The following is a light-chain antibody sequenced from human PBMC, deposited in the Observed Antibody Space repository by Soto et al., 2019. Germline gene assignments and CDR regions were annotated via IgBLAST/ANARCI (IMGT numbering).Light chain of an antibody. V-gene: IGLV4-69*01. CDR2: LNSDGSH. Sequence: QSVLTQSPSASASLGASVKLTCTLTSGHTNYAIAWHQQQPEKGPRYLMKLNSDGSHSKGGGIPDRFSGSSSGAERYLTISRLQSEEEGDYYCQTWGTGIVVFGGGTKLTVL. CDR1: SGHTNYA. CDR3: QTWGTGIVV. J-gene: IGLJ2*01.